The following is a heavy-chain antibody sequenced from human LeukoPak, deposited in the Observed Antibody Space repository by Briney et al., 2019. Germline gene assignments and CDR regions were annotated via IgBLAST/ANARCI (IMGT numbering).Heavy chain of an antibody. D-gene: IGHD3-22*01. Sequence: GGSLRLSCAASGFTFSSYAMHWVRQAPGKGLEWVAVISYDGSNKYYADSVRGRFTISRDNSKNTLYLQMNSLRAEDTAVYYCAREGPGSSGYYFDYWGQGTLVTVSS. CDR3: AREGPGSSGYYFDY. V-gene: IGHV3-30-3*01. CDR1: GFTFSSYA. CDR2: ISYDGSNK. J-gene: IGHJ4*02.